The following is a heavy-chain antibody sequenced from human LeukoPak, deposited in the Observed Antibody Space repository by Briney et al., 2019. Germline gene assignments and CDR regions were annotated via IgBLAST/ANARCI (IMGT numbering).Heavy chain of an antibody. CDR3: TRHGAHDAFDI. Sequence: EGSLRLSCAASGFTFSGSAMHWVRQASGKGLQWVGRIRSKASSFATEYAVSVKGRFIISRDDSKNTAYLQMNSLKTEDTAVYYCTRHGAHDAFDIWGQGTMVTVSS. CDR2: IRSKASSFAT. V-gene: IGHV3-73*01. D-gene: IGHD4-17*01. CDR1: GFTFSGSA. J-gene: IGHJ3*02.